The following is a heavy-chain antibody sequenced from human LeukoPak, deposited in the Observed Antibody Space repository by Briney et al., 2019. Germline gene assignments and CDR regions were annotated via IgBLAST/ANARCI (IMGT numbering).Heavy chain of an antibody. Sequence: PGGSLRLSCAASGFTFSSYDMHWVRQAPGKGLEWVALIWYDGNDKNYADSVKGRFTVSRDNSKNTLYLQVNSLRAEDTAVYYCARVKDTSMVETFDYWGQGTLVTVSS. CDR3: ARVKDTSMVETFDY. CDR1: GFTFSSYD. CDR2: IWYDGNDK. V-gene: IGHV3-33*01. D-gene: IGHD5-18*01. J-gene: IGHJ4*02.